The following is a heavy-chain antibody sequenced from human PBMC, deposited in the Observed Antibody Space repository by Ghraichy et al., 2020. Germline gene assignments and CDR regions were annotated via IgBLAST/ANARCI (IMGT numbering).Heavy chain of an antibody. V-gene: IGHV4-61*01. CDR3: ERDRGNYGARNYYNGVYVYL. Sequence: SETLSLTCSVSGGSVSSGRYYWSWIRQSPGKGLEWIGSFSYSGSTNYNPTLKSRVTISLDTSKNQISLSLTSVTAADTAVYFCERDRGNYGARNYYNGVYVYLWARGTLFPVSS. CDR2: FSYSGST. D-gene: IGHD3-10*01. J-gene: IGHJ2*01. CDR1: GGSVSSGRYY.